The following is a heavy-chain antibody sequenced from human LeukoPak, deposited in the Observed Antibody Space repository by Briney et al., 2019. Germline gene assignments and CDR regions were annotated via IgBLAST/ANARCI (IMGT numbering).Heavy chain of an antibody. D-gene: IGHD2/OR15-2a*01. CDR3: ALSTRGDLLFDY. Sequence: SETLSLTCTVSGVSISSYYWSWIRQPPGKGLEWIGYISDSGNSNYNPSLKSRGTISVDTSKNQFSLRLSSVTAADTAVYYCALSTRGDLLFDYWGQGTLVTVSS. J-gene: IGHJ4*02. CDR1: GVSISSYY. V-gene: IGHV4-59*01. CDR2: ISDSGNS.